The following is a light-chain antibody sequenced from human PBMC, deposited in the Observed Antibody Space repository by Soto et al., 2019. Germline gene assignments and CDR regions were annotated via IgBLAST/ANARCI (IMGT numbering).Light chain of an antibody. CDR3: SSYTDRKHLV. CDR2: DVT. CDR1: SSDIGGYNS. V-gene: IGLV2-8*01. J-gene: IGLJ1*01. Sequence: QSALTQSPSASGSPGQSVTISCTGTSSDIGGYNSVSWYQQHPGKAPKVKIYDVTKRPSGVPDRFSGSKSGNTASLTVSALQAEDEADYYCSSYTDRKHLVFGTGTKLTVL.